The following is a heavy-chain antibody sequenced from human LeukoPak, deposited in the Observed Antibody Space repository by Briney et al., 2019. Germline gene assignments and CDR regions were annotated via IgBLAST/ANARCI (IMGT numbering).Heavy chain of an antibody. CDR1: GYTFTNYG. Sequence: ASVKVSCKASGYTFTNYGISWVRQAPGQGLEWMGWISAYNGNRNYAQKLRGRVTMTTDTSTSTAYMELGSLRSDDTAVYYCARDPGNSPSPAWFDPWGQGTLVTVSS. J-gene: IGHJ5*02. D-gene: IGHD2/OR15-2a*01. CDR2: ISAYNGNR. CDR3: ARDPGNSPSPAWFDP. V-gene: IGHV1-18*01.